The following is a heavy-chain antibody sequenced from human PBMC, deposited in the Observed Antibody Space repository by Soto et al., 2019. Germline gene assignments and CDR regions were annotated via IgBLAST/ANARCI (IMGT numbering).Heavy chain of an antibody. D-gene: IGHD2-21*02. J-gene: IGHJ5*02. V-gene: IGHV4-30-4*01. CDR1: GGSISSGDYY. CDR2: IYYSGST. Sequence: SETLSLTCTVSGGSISSGDYYWSWIRQPPGNGLEWIGYIYYSGSTYYNPSLKSRVTISVDTSKNQFSLKLSSVTAADTAVYYCARAMVVTQNWFDPWGQGTLVTVSS. CDR3: ARAMVVTQNWFDP.